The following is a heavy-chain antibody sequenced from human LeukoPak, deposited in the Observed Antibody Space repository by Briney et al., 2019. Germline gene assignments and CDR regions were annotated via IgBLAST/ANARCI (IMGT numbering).Heavy chain of an antibody. CDR3: VRHDRAEADMST. Sequence: GGSLRLSRVASGFIFSRNWMAWIRHPPGKGLEWVANIREDGSGKYYVDSVKGRFTISRDNAKNSLYLQMNSLRAEDTALYYCVRHDRAEADMSTWGQGTLVTVSS. V-gene: IGHV3-7*01. J-gene: IGHJ4*02. CDR2: IREDGSGK. D-gene: IGHD2-2*01. CDR1: GFIFSRNW.